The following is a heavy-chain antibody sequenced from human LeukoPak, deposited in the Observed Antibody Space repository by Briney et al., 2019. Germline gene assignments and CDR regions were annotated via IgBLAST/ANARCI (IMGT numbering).Heavy chain of an antibody. CDR1: GGSFSGYY. D-gene: IGHD6-13*01. CDR2: INHSGST. J-gene: IGHJ5*02. V-gene: IGHV4-34*01. Sequence: SETLSLTCAVYGGSFSGYYWSWIRQPPGKGLEWIGEINHSGSTNYNPSLKSRVTISVDTSKNQLSLKLSSVTAADTAVYYCARAYSSSWYTVNWFDPWGQGTLVTVS. CDR3: ARAYSSSWYTVNWFDP.